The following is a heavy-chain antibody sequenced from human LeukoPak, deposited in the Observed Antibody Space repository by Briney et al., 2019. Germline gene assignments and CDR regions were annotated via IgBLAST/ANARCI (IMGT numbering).Heavy chain of an antibody. CDR1: GGSISSSSYY. Sequence: SETLSLTCTVSGGSISSSSYYWGWIRQPPGKGLEWIGSIYYSGSTYYNPSLKSRVTISVDTSKNQFSLKLSSVTAADTAVYYCARGGVATIDYWGQGTLVTVSS. CDR2: IYYSGST. D-gene: IGHD5-12*01. CDR3: ARGGVATIDY. V-gene: IGHV4-39*07. J-gene: IGHJ4*02.